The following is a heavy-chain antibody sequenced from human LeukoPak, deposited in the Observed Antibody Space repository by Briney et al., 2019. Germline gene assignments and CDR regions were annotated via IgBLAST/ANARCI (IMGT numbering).Heavy chain of an antibody. D-gene: IGHD6-19*01. CDR3: ARGYAPPYSSGSFYAFDI. Sequence: ASVKVSCKASGYTFTGYYMHWVRQAPGQGLEWVGWINPNSGGTNYAQKFQGRVTMTRDTSISTAYMELSRLRSDDTAVYCCARGYAPPYSSGSFYAFDIWGQGTMVTVSS. CDR2: INPNSGGT. CDR1: GYTFTGYY. V-gene: IGHV1-2*02. J-gene: IGHJ3*02.